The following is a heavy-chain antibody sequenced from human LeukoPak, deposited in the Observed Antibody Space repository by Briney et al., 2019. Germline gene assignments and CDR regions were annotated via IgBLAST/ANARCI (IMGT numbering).Heavy chain of an antibody. CDR1: GGSISSGGYY. J-gene: IGHJ4*02. CDR2: IYYSGST. D-gene: IGHD5-18*01. Sequence: SETLSLTCTVSGGSISSGGYYWSWIRQHPGKGLEWIGYIYYSGSTYYNPSLKSRVTISVDTSKNQFSLKLSSVTAADTAVYYCARDQKGLQDYWGQGTLVTVSS. V-gene: IGHV4-31*03. CDR3: ARDQKGLQDY.